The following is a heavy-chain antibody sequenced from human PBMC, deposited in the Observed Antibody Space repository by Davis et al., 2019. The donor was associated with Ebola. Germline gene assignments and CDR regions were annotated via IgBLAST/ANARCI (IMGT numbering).Heavy chain of an antibody. CDR2: IYDGGST. D-gene: IGHD3-16*01. J-gene: IGHJ4*02. CDR3: ATDVAMAAIWGRDY. Sequence: LRLSCAVSGGSITSGTYPWSWIRQPPGKGLEWMGAIYDGGSTSYSSSLKSRLTISVDTSKNQVSMKLSSLTAADTAVYYCATDVAMAAIWGRDYWGQGALVTVSS. CDR1: GGSITSGTYP. V-gene: IGHV4-30-2*03.